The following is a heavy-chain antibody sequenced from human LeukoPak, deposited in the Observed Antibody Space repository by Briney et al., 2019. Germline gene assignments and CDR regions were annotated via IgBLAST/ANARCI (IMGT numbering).Heavy chain of an antibody. J-gene: IGHJ3*02. CDR1: GFTFSSYA. D-gene: IGHD2-15*01. CDR2: ISGSGGST. Sequence: GGSLRLSCAASGFTFSSYAMSWVRQAPGKRLEWVSAISGSGGSTYYADSVKGRFTISRDNSKNTLYLQMNSLRAEDTAVYYCAKAFDIVVVVAAFDAFDIWGQGTMVTVSS. CDR3: AKAFDIVVVVAAFDAFDI. V-gene: IGHV3-23*01.